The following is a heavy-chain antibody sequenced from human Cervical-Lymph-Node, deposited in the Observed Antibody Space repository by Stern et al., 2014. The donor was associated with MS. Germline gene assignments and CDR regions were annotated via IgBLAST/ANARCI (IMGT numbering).Heavy chain of an antibody. V-gene: IGHV3-30*01. Sequence: VQLVQSGGGVVQPGRSLSLSCAASGFTFSYHAMHWVRQAPGKGLEWVALISYVGSAKNDADSVKGRFTISRDNSRNTLYLQMNSLRVDDTAVYYCARGGAVTTSDYYLDYWGQGILVTVSS. CDR1: GFTFSYHA. CDR3: ARGGAVTTSDYYLDY. CDR2: ISYVGSAK. J-gene: IGHJ4*02. D-gene: IGHD4-17*01.